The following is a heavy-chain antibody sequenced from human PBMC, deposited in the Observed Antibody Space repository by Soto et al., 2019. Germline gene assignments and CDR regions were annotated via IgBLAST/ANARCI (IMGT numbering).Heavy chain of an antibody. CDR3: VRDLYANYWFDP. CDR1: GFTFSDYY. V-gene: IGHV3-11*01. D-gene: IGHD2-8*01. Sequence: GGSLRLPCVASGFTFSDYYMSWIRQAPGKGLECVSYISSSGHTTYYVDSVKGRFTISRDNAKNSLYLQMNSLRAEDTALYYCVRDLYANYWFDPWGQGTLVTVSS. J-gene: IGHJ5*02. CDR2: ISSSGHTT.